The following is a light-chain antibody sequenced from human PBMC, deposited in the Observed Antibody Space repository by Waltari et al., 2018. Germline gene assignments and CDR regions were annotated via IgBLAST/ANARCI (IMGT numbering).Light chain of an antibody. Sequence: EIVLTQSPATLSLSPGERATLSCRASQSVGSNLAWYQQKPGLTPRLVIYGASNRATGIPDRFSASGSGTDFTLTISSLEPDDFAVYYCQQHTDWPLNFGGGTKVEI. CDR3: QQHTDWPLN. CDR1: QSVGSN. V-gene: IGKV3-11*01. CDR2: GAS. J-gene: IGKJ4*01.